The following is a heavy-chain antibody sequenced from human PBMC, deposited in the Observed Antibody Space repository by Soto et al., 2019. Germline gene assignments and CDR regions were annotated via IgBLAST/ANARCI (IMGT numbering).Heavy chain of an antibody. Sequence: GASVKVSCKASGYTFTSYAMHWVRQAPGQRLEWMGWTNAGNGNTKYSQKFQGRVTITRDTSASTAYMELSSLRSEDTAVYYCASWDIAVVGIDWGQGTLVTVSS. J-gene: IGHJ4*02. CDR2: TNAGNGNT. D-gene: IGHD6-19*01. CDR1: GYTFTSYA. V-gene: IGHV1-3*01. CDR3: ASWDIAVVGID.